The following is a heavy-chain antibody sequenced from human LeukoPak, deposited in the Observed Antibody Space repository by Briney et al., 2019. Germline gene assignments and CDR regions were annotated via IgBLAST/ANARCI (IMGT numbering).Heavy chain of an antibody. CDR2: IKQDGSEK. J-gene: IGHJ4*02. V-gene: IGHV3-7*01. D-gene: IGHD3-3*01. CDR1: GFTFSSYW. CDR3: ARDQGDFWSGYGRDY. Sequence: GGSLRLSCAAPGFTFSSYWMSWVRQAPGKGLEWVANIKQDGSEKYYVDSVKGRFTISRDNAKNSLYLQMNSLRAEDTAVYYCARDQGDFWSGYGRDYWGQGTLVTVSS.